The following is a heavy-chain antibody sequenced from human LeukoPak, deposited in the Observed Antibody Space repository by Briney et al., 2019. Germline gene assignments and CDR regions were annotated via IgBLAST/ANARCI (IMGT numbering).Heavy chain of an antibody. J-gene: IGHJ4*02. Sequence: SQTLSLTCTVSGGSISSGSYYWSWIRQPAGKGLEWIGRIYTSGSTNYNPSLKSRVTISVDTSKKQFSLKLGSVTAADTAVYYCAIQRDGDYDFWSGYYDYWGQGTLVTVSS. CDR3: AIQRDGDYDFWSGYYDY. CDR1: GGSISSGSYY. D-gene: IGHD3-3*01. CDR2: IYTSGST. V-gene: IGHV4-61*02.